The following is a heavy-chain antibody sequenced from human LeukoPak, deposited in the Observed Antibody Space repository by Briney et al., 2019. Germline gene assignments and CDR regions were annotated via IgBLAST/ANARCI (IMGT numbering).Heavy chain of an antibody. V-gene: IGHV3-21*01. J-gene: IGHJ3*02. D-gene: IGHD4-23*01. CDR3: ARGSTVANYAFDI. CDR1: GFTFSSYS. Sequence: GGSLRLSCAASGFTFSSYSMNWVRQAPGKGLEWVSSISSSSSYIYYADSVKGRFTISRDNAKNSLYLQMNSLRAEDTAVYYCARGSTVANYAFDIWGQGTMVTVSS. CDR2: ISSSSSYI.